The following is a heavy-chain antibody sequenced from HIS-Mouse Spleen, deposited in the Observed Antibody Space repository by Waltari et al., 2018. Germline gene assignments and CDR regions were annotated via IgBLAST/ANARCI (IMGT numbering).Heavy chain of an antibody. CDR3: AREIPYSSSWYDWYFDL. CDR2: IYSSGGT. J-gene: IGHJ2*01. D-gene: IGHD6-13*01. CDR1: GGSISSSSYY. V-gene: IGHV4-39*07. Sequence: QLQLQESGPGLVKPSETLSLTCTVSGGSISSSSYYWGWIRQPPGKGLEGIGSIYSSGGTYYPPSLKSRVTISVDTSKNQFSLKLSSVTAADTAVYYCAREIPYSSSWYDWYFDLWGRGTLVTVSS.